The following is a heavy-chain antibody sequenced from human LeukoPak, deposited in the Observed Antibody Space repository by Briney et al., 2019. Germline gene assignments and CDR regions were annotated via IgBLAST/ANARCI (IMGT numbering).Heavy chain of an antibody. CDR2: FDPEDGET. CDR3: ATAFRDGYNLDY. D-gene: IGHD5-24*01. V-gene: IGHV1-24*01. CDR1: GYTLTELS. Sequence: ASVKVSCKVSGYTLTELSMHWVRQAPGKGLEWMGGFDPEDGETIYAQKFQGRVTITEDTSTDTAYMELSSLRSEDTAVYYCATAFRDGYNLDYWGQGTLVTVSS. J-gene: IGHJ4*02.